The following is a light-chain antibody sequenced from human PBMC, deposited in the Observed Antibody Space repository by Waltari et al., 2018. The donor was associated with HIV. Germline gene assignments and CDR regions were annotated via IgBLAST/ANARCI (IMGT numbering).Light chain of an antibody. Sequence: QFAVTQPASVSGPPGQPLTILSTGTSTHVGRSNVVSLYQPPPGKAPKLMIYEVSNRPSGVSNRFSGSKSGNTASLTISGLQAEDEADYHCCSYAGSSTYVVFGGGTKLTVL. CDR2: EVS. J-gene: IGLJ2*01. V-gene: IGLV2-23*02. CDR3: CSYAGSSTYVV. CDR1: STHVGRSNV.